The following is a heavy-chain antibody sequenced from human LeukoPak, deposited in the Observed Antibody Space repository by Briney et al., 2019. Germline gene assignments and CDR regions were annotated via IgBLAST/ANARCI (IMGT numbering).Heavy chain of an antibody. CDR2: INHSGST. Sequence: SETLSLTCAVYGGSFSGYYWSWIRQPPGKGLEWIGEINHSGSTNYNPSLKSRVTISLDTSKSQFSLKLSSVTAADTAVYFCARRYNWNAPFDPWGQGTLVIVSS. D-gene: IGHD1-20*01. J-gene: IGHJ5*02. V-gene: IGHV4-34*01. CDR1: GGSFSGYY. CDR3: ARRYNWNAPFDP.